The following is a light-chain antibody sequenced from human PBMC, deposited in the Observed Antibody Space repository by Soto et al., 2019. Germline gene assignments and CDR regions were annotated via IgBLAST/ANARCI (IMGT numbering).Light chain of an antibody. CDR1: QSVSSN. V-gene: IGKV3-20*01. J-gene: IGKJ1*01. CDR2: GAS. Sequence: ETVCTLATYTMSLTLGERATHSCRASQSVSSNLAWYQQRPGQAPRLVIYGASTRATGIPDRFSGSGSGTDFSLTISRLEPEDFAVYYCQHYASARWPFGLGTKVDIK. CDR3: QHYASARWP.